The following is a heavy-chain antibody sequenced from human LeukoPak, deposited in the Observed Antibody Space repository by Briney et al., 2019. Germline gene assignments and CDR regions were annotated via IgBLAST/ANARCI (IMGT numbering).Heavy chain of an antibody. CDR1: GYTFTGCY. D-gene: IGHD6-19*01. J-gene: IGHJ4*02. V-gene: IGHV1-2*02. CDR2: INPNSGGT. Sequence: ASVKVSCKASGYTFTGCYMHWVRQAPGQGLEWMGWINPNSGGTNYAQKFQGRVTMTRDTSISTAYMELSRLRSDDTAVYYCARVPSAAVARIYDYWGQGTLVTVSS. CDR3: ARVPSAAVARIYDY.